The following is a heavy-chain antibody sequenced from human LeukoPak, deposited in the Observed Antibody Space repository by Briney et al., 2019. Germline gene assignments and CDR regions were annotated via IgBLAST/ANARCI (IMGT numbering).Heavy chain of an antibody. CDR3: ASRGSANYYDSSGYYDY. Sequence: KASETLSLTCTVSGGSISSSSYYWGWIRQPPGKGLEWIGSIYYSGSTYYNPSLKSRVTISVDTSKNQFSLKLSSVTAADTAVYYCASRGSANYYDSSGYYDYWGQGTLVTVSS. CDR1: GGSISSSSYY. J-gene: IGHJ4*02. CDR2: IYYSGST. V-gene: IGHV4-39*01. D-gene: IGHD3-22*01.